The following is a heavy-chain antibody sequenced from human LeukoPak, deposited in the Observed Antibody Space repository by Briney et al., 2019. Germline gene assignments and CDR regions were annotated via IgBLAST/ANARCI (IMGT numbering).Heavy chain of an antibody. V-gene: IGHV4-30-4*01. D-gene: IGHD1-14*01. Sequence: SQTLSLTCTVSGGSISSGVYYWSWIRQPPGKGLEWIGYIYYSGSTYYNPSLKSRVTISVDTSKNQFSLKLSSVTAADTAVYYCASGTGYWYFDLWGRGTLVTVSS. CDR1: GGSISSGVYY. CDR3: ASGTGYWYFDL. CDR2: IYYSGST. J-gene: IGHJ2*01.